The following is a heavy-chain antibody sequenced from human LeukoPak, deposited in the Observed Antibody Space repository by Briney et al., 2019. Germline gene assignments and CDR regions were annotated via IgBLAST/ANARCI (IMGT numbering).Heavy chain of an antibody. CDR2: ISAYNGNT. J-gene: IGHJ5*02. CDR1: GYTFTSYG. CDR3: ARDGGQSYDILTGYYNNDWFDP. Sequence: ASVKVSCKASGYTFTSYGTNWVRQAPGQGLEWMGWISAYNGNTNYAQYLQDRITMTTDTSTSTAYMELRSLRSDDTAMYYCARDGGQSYDILTGYYNNDWFDPWGQGTLVTVSS. D-gene: IGHD3-9*01. V-gene: IGHV1-18*01.